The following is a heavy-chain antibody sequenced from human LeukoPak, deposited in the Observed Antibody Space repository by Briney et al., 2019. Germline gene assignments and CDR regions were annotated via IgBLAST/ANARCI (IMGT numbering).Heavy chain of an antibody. D-gene: IGHD1-1*01. Sequence: GGSLRLSCAASGFTFSSYAMHWVRQAPGKGLEYVSAISSNGGSTYYANSVKGRFTISRDNSKNTLYLQMGSLRAEDMAVYYCPGSPPREYYYYYYMDVWGKGTTVTVSS. V-gene: IGHV3-64*01. CDR2: ISSNGGST. CDR3: PGSPPREYYYYYYMDV. CDR1: GFTFSSYA. J-gene: IGHJ6*03.